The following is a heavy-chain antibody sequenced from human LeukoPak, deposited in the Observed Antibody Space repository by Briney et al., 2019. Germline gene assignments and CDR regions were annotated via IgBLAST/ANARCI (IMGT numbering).Heavy chain of an antibody. CDR1: GYTFTSYD. CDR2: MNPNSGNT. J-gene: IGHJ6*03. CDR3: AGGVGSGYYYYYMDV. D-gene: IGHD3-10*01. V-gene: IGHV1-8*01. Sequence: ASVKVSCKASGYTFTSYDINWVRQATGQGLEWMGWMNPNSGNTGYAQKFQGRVTMTRNTSISTAYMELSSLRSEDTAVYYCAGGVGSGYYYYYMDVWGKGTTVTVSS.